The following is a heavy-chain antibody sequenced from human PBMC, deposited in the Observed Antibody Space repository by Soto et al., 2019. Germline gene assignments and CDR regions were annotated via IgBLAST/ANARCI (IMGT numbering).Heavy chain of an antibody. CDR2: ISSSSSYI. CDR1: GLTFSTYS. J-gene: IGHJ4*02. CDR3: ERDGYCGGGSCYSDY. Sequence: EVQLVESGGGLVKPGGSLRLSCAASGLTFSTYSMSWVRQAPGKGLEWVSSISSSSSYIYYADSVKGLFTISRDNVKNSPSLKRNSLRAGDTALYYCERDGYCGGGSCYSDYGGQGTLVTVSS. V-gene: IGHV3-21*01. D-gene: IGHD2-15*01.